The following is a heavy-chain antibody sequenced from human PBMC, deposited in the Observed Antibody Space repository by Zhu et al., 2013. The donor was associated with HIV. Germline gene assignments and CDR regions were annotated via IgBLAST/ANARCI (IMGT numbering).Heavy chain of an antibody. D-gene: IGHD3-22*01. CDR2: IYYNGNT. CDR3: ARTYYYDSSGYCFDP. V-gene: IGHV4-30-4*01. CDR1: GDSISSDDYY. Sequence: QVQLLESGPGLVRPSQTLSLTCTVSGDSISSDDYYWSWIRQPPGKGLEWIGYIYYNGNTYYNPSLKSRVAISIDTSKNQFSLRLRSVTAADTAVYFCARTYYYDSSGYCFDPWGQGTLVSVSS. J-gene: IGHJ5*02.